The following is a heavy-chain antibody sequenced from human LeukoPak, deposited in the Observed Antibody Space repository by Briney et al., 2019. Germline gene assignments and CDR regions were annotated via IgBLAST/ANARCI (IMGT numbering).Heavy chain of an antibody. CDR3: AREDIVVVVAASLPGY. V-gene: IGHV3-30*19. CDR1: GFTFSSYD. D-gene: IGHD2-15*01. J-gene: IGHJ4*02. Sequence: GGSLRLSCAASGFTFSSYDIHWVRQAPGKGLEWVAVISYDGSNKYYADSVKGRFTISRDNSKNTLYLQMNSLRAEDTAVYYCAREDIVVVVAASLPGYWGQGTLVTVSS. CDR2: ISYDGSNK.